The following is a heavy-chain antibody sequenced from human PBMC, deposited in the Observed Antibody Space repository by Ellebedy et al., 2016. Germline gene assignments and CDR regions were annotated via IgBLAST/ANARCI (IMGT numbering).Heavy chain of an antibody. J-gene: IGHJ5*02. Sequence: GGSLRLXXVASGFTFRNFFMSWVRQAPGGGLEWVSTISAGGDITFSADSVKGRFTISRDNGKNSVFLQMTSLTVEDTAVYYCARDGSEWSRDLWGQGTLVTVSS. D-gene: IGHD3-3*01. CDR1: GFTFRNFF. V-gene: IGHV3-23*01. CDR2: ISAGGDIT. CDR3: ARDGSEWSRDL.